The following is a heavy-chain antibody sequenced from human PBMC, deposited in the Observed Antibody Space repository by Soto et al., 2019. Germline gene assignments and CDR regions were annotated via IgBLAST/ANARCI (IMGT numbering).Heavy chain of an antibody. CDR1: GFSFSEYS. D-gene: IGHD5-12*01. CDR3: ARARGNDWYSDY. Sequence: WSLRLSCTASGFSFSEYSMSWVRQAPGKGLEWVSSITHSGTYVYYADSVKGRFTISRDSASNSLFLQMTSLRAEDTAVYHCARARGNDWYSDYWGQGTLVTVSS. J-gene: IGHJ4*02. CDR2: ITHSGTYV. V-gene: IGHV3-21*01.